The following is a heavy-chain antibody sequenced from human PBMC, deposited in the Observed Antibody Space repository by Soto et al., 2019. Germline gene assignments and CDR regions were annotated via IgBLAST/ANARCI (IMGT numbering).Heavy chain of an antibody. V-gene: IGHV3-73*01. CDR3: TRLISAAQDY. Sequence: EVLQVESGGGLVQPGGSLKLSCAASGFVFKDSSTHWVRQASGKGLEWVGRIRDRAFSYATAYAASVKGRFTISRDDSTNTAYLQMNSLKTEDTAIYYCTRLISAAQDYWGHGTLVTVSS. CDR1: GFVFKDSS. J-gene: IGHJ4*01. D-gene: IGHD3-10*01. CDR2: IRDRAFSYAT.